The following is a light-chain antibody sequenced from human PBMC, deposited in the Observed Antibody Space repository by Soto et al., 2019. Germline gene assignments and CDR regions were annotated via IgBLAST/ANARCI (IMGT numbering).Light chain of an antibody. V-gene: IGLV1-44*01. Sequence: QSVLTQSPSASGTPGQRVTISCSGSSSNIGSNTVSWYQQLPGTAPKLLIYSSNQRPSGVPDRFSGSKSGTSASLAVSGLQSEDEAEYYCAAWDDSLNGVVFGGGTKVTVL. CDR3: AAWDDSLNGVV. CDR2: SSN. CDR1: SSNIGSNT. J-gene: IGLJ2*01.